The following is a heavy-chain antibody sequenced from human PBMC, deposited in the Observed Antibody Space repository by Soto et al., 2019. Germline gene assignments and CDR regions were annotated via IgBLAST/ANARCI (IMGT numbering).Heavy chain of an antibody. V-gene: IGHV4-34*01. D-gene: IGHD2-15*01. CDR1: GGAFGGSY. CDR3: SSVAPRYWRRVSCYAGRDY. CDR2: INHSGST. J-gene: IGHJ4*02. Sequence: SETLSLTCAVYGGAFGGSYWSWIRQPPGKGLEWVGEINHSGSTDSNPSLKSRVARSLATPHIQFSPTLSYVTAPHPALSSCSSVAPRYWRRVSCYAGRDYWSRGTLVTVS.